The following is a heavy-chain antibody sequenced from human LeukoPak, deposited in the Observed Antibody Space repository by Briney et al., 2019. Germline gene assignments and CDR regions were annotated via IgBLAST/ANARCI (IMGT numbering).Heavy chain of an antibody. CDR1: GGSISSGGYY. J-gene: IGHJ4*02. CDR3: ARVSAYCSSTSCFHFDY. Sequence: SETLSLTCTVSGGSISSGGYYWSWIRQPPGKGLEWIGYIYHSGSTYYNPSLKSRVTTSVDRSKNQFSLKLSSVTAADTAVYYCARVSAYCSSTSCFHFDYWGQGTLVTVSS. V-gene: IGHV4-30-2*01. CDR2: IYHSGST. D-gene: IGHD2-2*01.